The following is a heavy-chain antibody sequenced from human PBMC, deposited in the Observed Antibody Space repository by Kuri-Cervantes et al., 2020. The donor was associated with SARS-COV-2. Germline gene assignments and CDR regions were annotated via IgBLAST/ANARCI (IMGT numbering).Heavy chain of an antibody. Sequence: ASVKVSCKASGYTFTSYYMHWVRQAPGQGLEWMGIINPSGGSTSYAQKFQGRVTMTRDTSTSTVYMELSSLRSEDTAVYYCARGALGYSSSWYIVDYYGMDAWGQGTTVTVSS. CDR2: INPSGGST. J-gene: IGHJ6*02. CDR1: GYTFTSYY. CDR3: ARGALGYSSSWYIVDYYGMDA. V-gene: IGHV1-46*01. D-gene: IGHD6-13*01.